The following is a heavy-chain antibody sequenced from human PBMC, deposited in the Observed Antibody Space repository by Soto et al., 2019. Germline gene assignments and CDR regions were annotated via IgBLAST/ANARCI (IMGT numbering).Heavy chain of an antibody. CDR2: IKTKTDGETT. Sequence: EVQVVESGGGLVKRGGSLRLSCTTSGFIFKNAWMTWVRRAPGRGLEWIGRIKTKTDGETTDYASPMKGRFTISRDDSRSTVFLQMTSLKAEDTAIYYCTATKGAYSAYVSCDFWGQGVLVTVSS. CDR1: GFIFKNAW. D-gene: IGHD5-12*01. CDR3: TATKGAYSAYVSCDF. V-gene: IGHV3-15*01. J-gene: IGHJ4*02.